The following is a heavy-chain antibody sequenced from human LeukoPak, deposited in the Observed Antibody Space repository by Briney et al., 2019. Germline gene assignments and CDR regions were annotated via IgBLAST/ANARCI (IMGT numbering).Heavy chain of an antibody. D-gene: IGHD2-15*01. CDR1: GFTFSSYS. V-gene: IGHV3-21*01. CDR3: ARVVVAATGGFDP. Sequence: GGSLRLSCAASGFTFSSYSMNWVRQAPGKGLEWVSSISSSSSYIYYADSVKGRFTISRDNAKNSLYLQMNSLRAEDTAVYYCARVVVAATGGFDPWGQGTLVTVPS. CDR2: ISSSSSYI. J-gene: IGHJ5*02.